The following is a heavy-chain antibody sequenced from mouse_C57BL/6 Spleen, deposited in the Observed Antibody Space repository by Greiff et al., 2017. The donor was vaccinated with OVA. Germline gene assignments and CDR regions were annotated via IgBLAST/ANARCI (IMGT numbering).Heavy chain of an antibody. CDR3: TRDANWDGGVNFDY. CDR1: GFTFSSYA. V-gene: IGHV5-9-1*02. CDR2: ISSGGDYI. D-gene: IGHD4-1*01. Sequence: EVQLQQSGEGLVKPGGSLKLSCAASGFTFSSYAMSWVRQTPEKRLEWVAYISSGGDYIYYADTVKGRFTISRDNARNTLYLQMSSLKSEDTAMYYCTRDANWDGGVNFDYWGQGTTLTVSS. J-gene: IGHJ2*01.